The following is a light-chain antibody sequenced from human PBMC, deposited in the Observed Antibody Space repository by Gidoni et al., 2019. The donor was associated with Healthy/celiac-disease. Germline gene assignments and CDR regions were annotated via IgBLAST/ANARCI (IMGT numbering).Light chain of an antibody. CDR2: WAS. Sequence: DIVMTQSLDSLAVSLGERATINCKSSQSVLYSSNNKNDLTWYQQKPGQPPKLRIYWASTREPGVPDRFSGSVSGTDFTLTISSLQSEDVTVYYCQQYCSTPRTFGQGTKVEIK. CDR1: QSVLYSSNNKND. CDR3: QQYCSTPRT. J-gene: IGKJ1*01. V-gene: IGKV4-1*01.